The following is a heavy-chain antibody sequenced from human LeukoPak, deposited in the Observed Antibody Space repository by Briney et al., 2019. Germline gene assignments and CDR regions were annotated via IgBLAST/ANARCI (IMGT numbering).Heavy chain of an antibody. J-gene: IGHJ4*02. Sequence: AAGKVSCKACGYTFTGYYMHLVRQAPGQGLEWMGWINPNSGGTSYAQKFQGRVTMTRDTSISTAYMELSRLRSDDTAVYYCARGAEDYGDYDPPNYWGQGTLVTVSS. CDR3: ARGAEDYGDYDPPNY. V-gene: IGHV1-2*02. CDR1: GYTFTGYY. D-gene: IGHD4-17*01. CDR2: INPNSGGT.